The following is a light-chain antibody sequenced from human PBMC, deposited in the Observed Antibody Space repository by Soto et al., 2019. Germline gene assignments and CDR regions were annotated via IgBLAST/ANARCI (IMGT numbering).Light chain of an antibody. J-gene: IGLJ2*01. CDR3: CSYAFSSTLA. CDR1: SSDVGSYNL. CDR2: EGT. Sequence: QSALTQPASVSGSPGQSITISCTGTSSDVGSYNLVSWYQQHPGKAPKLIISEGTKRPSGVSARFSGSKSGNTASLTISGLQTEDEADYYCCSYAFSSTLAFGGGTQLTVL. V-gene: IGLV2-23*01.